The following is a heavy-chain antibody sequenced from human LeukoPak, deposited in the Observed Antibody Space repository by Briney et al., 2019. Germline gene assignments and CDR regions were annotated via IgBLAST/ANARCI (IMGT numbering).Heavy chain of an antibody. J-gene: IGHJ4*02. CDR1: GLTVSSNY. V-gene: IGHV3-53*01. CDR3: ARGSGLGSTNFDY. D-gene: IGHD3-10*01. CDR2: IYSGGRT. Sequence: GGSLRLSCAASGLTVSSNYMSWVRQAPGKGLEWVSVIYSGGRTYYADSVKGRFAISRDNSKNTLYLQMNSLRAEDTAVYYCARGSGLGSTNFDYWGQGTLATVSS.